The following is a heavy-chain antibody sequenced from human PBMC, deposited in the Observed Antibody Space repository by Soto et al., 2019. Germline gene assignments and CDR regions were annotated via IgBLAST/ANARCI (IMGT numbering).Heavy chain of an antibody. V-gene: IGHV1-18*01. Sequence: ASVKVSWKASGYAFTNSGSSWVRQAPGQGLEWMGWISTDNGNTNYAQHLQGRVSMTTDTSTSTAYMDLRSLRSDDTAVYYCAREQGITTFGVYSMYYYGMDVWGQGTTVTVSS. D-gene: IGHD3-3*01. CDR3: AREQGITTFGVYSMYYYGMDV. CDR1: GYAFTNSG. J-gene: IGHJ6*02. CDR2: ISTDNGNT.